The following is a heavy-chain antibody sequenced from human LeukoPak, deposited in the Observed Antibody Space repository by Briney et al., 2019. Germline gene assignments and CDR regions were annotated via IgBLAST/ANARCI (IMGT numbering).Heavy chain of an antibody. Sequence: GGSLRLSCAASGFTFSSYAMSWVRQAPGKGLEWVSAISGSGGSTNYADSVKGRFTISRDNSKNTLYLQMNSLRAEDTAVYYCAKGYWDIVVVVAATPFDYWGQGTLVTVSS. CDR3: AKGYWDIVVVVAATPFDY. CDR2: ISGSGGST. CDR1: GFTFSSYA. J-gene: IGHJ4*02. D-gene: IGHD2-15*01. V-gene: IGHV3-23*01.